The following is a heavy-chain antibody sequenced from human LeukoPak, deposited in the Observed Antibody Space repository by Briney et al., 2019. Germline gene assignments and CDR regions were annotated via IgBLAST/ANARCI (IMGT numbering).Heavy chain of an antibody. CDR1: GGSISSSSYY. D-gene: IGHD1-1*01. V-gene: IGHV4-39*07. Sequence: PSETLSLTCTVSGGSISSSSYYWGWIRQPPGKGLEWIGSIYYSGSTYYNPSLKSRVTISVDTSKNQFSLKLSSVTAADTAVYYCARNPAKVFPTVYWGQGTLVTVSS. J-gene: IGHJ4*02. CDR3: ARNPAKVFPTVY. CDR2: IYYSGST.